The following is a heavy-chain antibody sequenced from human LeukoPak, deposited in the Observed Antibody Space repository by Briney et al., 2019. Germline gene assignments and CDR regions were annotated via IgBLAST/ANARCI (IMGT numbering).Heavy chain of an antibody. CDR3: ARFGDGSDPFYYYYMDV. D-gene: IGHD1-26*01. CDR1: GGTFSSYA. Sequence: SVKVSCKASGGTFSSYAISWVRQAPGQGLEWMGGIIPIFGTANYAQKFQGRVTITTDESTSTAYMELSSLRSEDTAVYYCARFGDGSDPFYYYYMDVWGKGTTVTVSS. J-gene: IGHJ6*03. CDR2: IIPIFGTA. V-gene: IGHV1-69*05.